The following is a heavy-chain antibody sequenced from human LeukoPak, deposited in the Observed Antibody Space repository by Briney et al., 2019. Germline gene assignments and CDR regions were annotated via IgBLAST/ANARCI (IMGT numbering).Heavy chain of an antibody. V-gene: IGHV4-59*12. CDR1: GGSISSYY. J-gene: IGHJ3*02. CDR3: ARRDSGSSSRAFDI. CDR2: IYYSGST. Sequence: PSETLSLTCTVSGGSISSYYWSWLRQPPGKGLEWIGYIYYSGSTNYNPSLKSRVTMSVDTSKNQISLKLSSVTAADTAVYYCARRDSGSSSRAFDIWGQGTMVTVSS. D-gene: IGHD1-26*01.